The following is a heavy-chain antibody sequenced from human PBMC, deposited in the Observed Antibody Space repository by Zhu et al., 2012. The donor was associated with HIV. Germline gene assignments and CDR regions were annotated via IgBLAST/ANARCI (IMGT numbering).Heavy chain of an antibody. CDR1: GGSFSGYY. Sequence: QVHLQQWGAGPLKPSETLSLTCAVYGGSFSGYYWNWIRQPPGKGLEWIGEINHSGSTNYNPSLKSRVTISVDTSKNQFSLKLSSVTAADTAVYYCASLDYYDSGGYYYAAFDIWGQGTMVTVSS. CDR3: ASLDYYDSGGYYYAAFDI. J-gene: IGHJ3*02. D-gene: IGHD3-22*01. V-gene: IGHV4-34*01. CDR2: INHSGST.